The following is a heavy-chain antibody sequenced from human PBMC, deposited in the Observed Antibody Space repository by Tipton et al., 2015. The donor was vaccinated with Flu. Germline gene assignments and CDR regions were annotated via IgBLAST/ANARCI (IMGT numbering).Heavy chain of an antibody. J-gene: IGHJ4*02. CDR1: GEALGTHY. Sequence: GEALGTHYWTWFRQPAGERLEWIGHIFATGTAIYNPSLRSRVTMSVDTSKNQFSLNLTSVTAADTAVYYCARLPRHYGDYPLDYWGQGTLVTVSS. V-gene: IGHV4-4*07. D-gene: IGHD4-17*01. CDR2: IFATGTA. CDR3: ARLPRHYGDYPLDY.